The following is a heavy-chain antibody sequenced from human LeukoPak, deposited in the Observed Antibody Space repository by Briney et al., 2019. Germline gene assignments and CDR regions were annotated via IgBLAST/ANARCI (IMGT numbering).Heavy chain of an antibody. V-gene: IGHV3-23*01. Sequence: PGGSLRLSCPASVITFSTDAVNWVRQAPGKGLEWVSSIRDSGGRTYYPDSVKGRFTISRDNSKNTLNLQMNSLRAEDTAVYYCARDDGGEDAFDIWGQGTMVTVSS. CDR1: VITFSTDA. CDR2: IRDSGGRT. J-gene: IGHJ3*02. CDR3: ARDDGGEDAFDI.